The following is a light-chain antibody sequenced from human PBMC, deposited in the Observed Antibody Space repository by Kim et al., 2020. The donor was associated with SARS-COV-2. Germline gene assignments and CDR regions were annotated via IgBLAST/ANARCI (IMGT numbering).Light chain of an antibody. V-gene: IGLV3-19*01. CDR3: SSRASTGNLVL. CDR1: TFRRYY. Sequence: SSELTQDPAVSVALGQTVRITCQGDTFRRYYATWYQQKAGQTPVIVISDKNNRPSGIPLRFSASTSGNTASLTLAGAQAEDEADYYCSSRASTGNLVLFG. CDR2: DKN. J-gene: IGLJ1*01.